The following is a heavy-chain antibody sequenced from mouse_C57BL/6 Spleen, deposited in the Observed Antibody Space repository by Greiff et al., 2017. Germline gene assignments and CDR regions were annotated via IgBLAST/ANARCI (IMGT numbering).Heavy chain of an antibody. CDR3: TRWGYYFDY. V-gene: IGHV1-5*01. Sequence: EVQLQQSGTVLARPGASVKMSCKTSGYTFTSYWMHWVKQRPGQGLEWIGAIYPGNSDTSYNQKFTGKAKLTAVTSASTAYMELSSLTNEDSAVYYCTRWGYYFDYWGQGTTLTVSS. CDR1: GYTFTSYW. CDR2: IYPGNSDT. J-gene: IGHJ2*01.